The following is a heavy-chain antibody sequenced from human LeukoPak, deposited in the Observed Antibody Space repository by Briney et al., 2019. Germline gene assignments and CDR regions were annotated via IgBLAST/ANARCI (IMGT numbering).Heavy chain of an antibody. Sequence: GGSLRLSCAASGFTFSSYAMSWVRQAPGKGLEWVSAISGSGGSTYYADSVKGRFTISRDNSKNTLYLQMNILRAEDTAVYYCAKDRSYYYDSSGYYAIVWGQGTLVTVSS. CDR2: ISGSGGST. D-gene: IGHD3-22*01. J-gene: IGHJ4*02. V-gene: IGHV3-23*01. CDR3: AKDRSYYYDSSGYYAIV. CDR1: GFTFSSYA.